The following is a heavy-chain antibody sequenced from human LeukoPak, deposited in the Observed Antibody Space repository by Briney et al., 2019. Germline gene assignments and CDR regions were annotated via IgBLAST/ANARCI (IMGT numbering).Heavy chain of an antibody. D-gene: IGHD3-10*01. CDR1: GFTFVDYA. V-gene: IGHV3-9*01. CDR2: ISWNSDSI. Sequence: PGGSLRLSCAASGFTFVDYAMHWVRQAPGKGLEWVSGISWNSDSIGYADSVRGRFTISRDNAKNSLYLQMNGLSVEDTALYYCAKDRSMVTTGSSDYWGQGTLVTVSS. CDR3: AKDRSMVTTGSSDY. J-gene: IGHJ4*02.